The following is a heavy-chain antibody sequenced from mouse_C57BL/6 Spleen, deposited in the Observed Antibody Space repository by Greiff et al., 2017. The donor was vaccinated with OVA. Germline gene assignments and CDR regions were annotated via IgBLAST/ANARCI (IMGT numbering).Heavy chain of an antibody. CDR1: GYTFTDYN. J-gene: IGHJ1*03. D-gene: IGHD1-1*01. CDR2: INPNNGGT. Sequence: EVQLQQSGPELVKPGASVKIPCKASGYTFTDYNMDWVKQSHGKSLEWIGDINPNNGGTIYNQKFKGKATLTVDKSSSTAYMELRSLTSEDTAVYYCARGYYYGSSYWYFDVWGTGTTVTVSS. V-gene: IGHV1-18*01. CDR3: ARGYYYGSSYWYFDV.